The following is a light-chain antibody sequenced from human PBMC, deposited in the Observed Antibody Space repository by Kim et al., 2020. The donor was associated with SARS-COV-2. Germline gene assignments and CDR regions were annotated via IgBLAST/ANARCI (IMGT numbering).Light chain of an antibody. J-gene: IGKJ1*01. V-gene: IGKV1-5*01. CDR1: QSISRL. CDR2: GAS. Sequence: ASVRDRVTITCRASQSISRLLAWYQQKPGTAPKLLIYGASSLHSGVPSRFSGSGSGTEFTLTISSLQPDDFATYYCQQYYSYPRTFGQGTKVDIK. CDR3: QQYYSYPRT.